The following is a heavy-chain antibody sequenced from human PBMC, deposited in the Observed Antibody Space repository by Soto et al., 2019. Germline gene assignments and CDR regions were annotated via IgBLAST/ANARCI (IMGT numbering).Heavy chain of an antibody. J-gene: IGHJ6*02. D-gene: IGHD1-1*01. CDR3: ARRLSGPKEEYNAYYFYGLDV. CDR1: GYSFTTHW. CDR2: IDPSNSYI. Sequence: GESLKISCQGSGYSFTTHWITWVRQTPGKGLEWMGRIDPSNSYINYSPSFQGHVTISVDRSISTAYLQWSRLEASDNAIDYCARRLSGPKEEYNAYYFYGLDVWGQGTKVTVSS. V-gene: IGHV5-10-1*01.